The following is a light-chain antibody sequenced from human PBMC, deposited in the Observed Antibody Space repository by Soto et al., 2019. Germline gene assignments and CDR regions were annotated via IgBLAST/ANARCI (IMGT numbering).Light chain of an antibody. CDR1: SSDVGGYHY. CDR2: EVS. CDR3: SSYTSSSTRV. Sequence: QPVLTQPASVSGSPGQSITISCTGTSSDVGGYHYVSWYQQHPGKAPKLMIYEVSDRPSGVSNRFSGSKSGNTASLTISGLQAEDEAEYYCSSYTSSSTRVFGTGTKVTVL. J-gene: IGLJ1*01. V-gene: IGLV2-14*01.